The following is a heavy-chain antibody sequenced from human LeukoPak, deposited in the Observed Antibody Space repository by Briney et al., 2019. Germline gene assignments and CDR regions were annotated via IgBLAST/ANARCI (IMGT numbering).Heavy chain of an antibody. CDR2: ISWNSGSI. CDR3: ASRPHFWSGPGG. CDR1: GFTFDDYA. D-gene: IGHD3-3*02. J-gene: IGHJ4*02. Sequence: TGGSLRLSCAASGFTFDDYAMHWVRQAPGKGLEWVSGISWNSGSIGYADSARGRFTISRDNAKNSLYLQMNSLRAEDTAVYYCASRPHFWSGPGGWGQGTLVTVSS. V-gene: IGHV3-9*01.